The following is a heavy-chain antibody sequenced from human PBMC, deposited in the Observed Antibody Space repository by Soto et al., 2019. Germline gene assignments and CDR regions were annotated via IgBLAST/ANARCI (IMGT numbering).Heavy chain of an antibody. Sequence: QVQLVESGGGVVQPGRSLGLSCAASGFTFSSYVMHWVRQAPGKGLEWVAVTSYDGSNKYYADSVKGRFTISRDNSKNTLYLQMNSLRAEDTAVYYCARNGGYSYGYPIGYWGQGTLVTVSS. CDR2: TSYDGSNK. CDR3: ARNGGYSYGYPIGY. D-gene: IGHD5-18*01. CDR1: GFTFSSYV. J-gene: IGHJ4*02. V-gene: IGHV3-30-3*01.